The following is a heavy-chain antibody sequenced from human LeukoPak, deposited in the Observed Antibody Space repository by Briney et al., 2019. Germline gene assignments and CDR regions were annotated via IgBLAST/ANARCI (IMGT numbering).Heavy chain of an antibody. D-gene: IGHD5-12*01. V-gene: IGHV3-48*02. CDR1: GFTFSSYS. J-gene: IGHJ4*02. CDR2: ISSSSSTI. Sequence: GGSLRLSCAASGFTFSSYSMNWVRQAPGKGLEWVSYISSSSSTIYYADSVKGRFTISRGNAKNSLYLQMNSLRDEDTAVYYCARDSAGWLQTSHDYWGQGTLVTVSS. CDR3: ARDSAGWLQTSHDY.